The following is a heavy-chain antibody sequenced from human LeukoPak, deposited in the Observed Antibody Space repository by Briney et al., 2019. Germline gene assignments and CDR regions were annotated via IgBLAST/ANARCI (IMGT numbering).Heavy chain of an antibody. CDR1: GFTFGDYG. V-gene: IGHV3-20*04. CDR3: ARDMGGYCTNGVCYRVDAFDV. D-gene: IGHD2-8*01. J-gene: IGHJ3*01. CDR2: INWNGGST. Sequence: GGTLRLSCAASGFTFGDYGMSWVRHAPGKGLEWVSGINWNGGSTVYADSVKGRFTISRDNAKNSLYLQMNSLRAEDTALYYCARDMGGYCTNGVCYRVDAFDVWGQGTMVTVSS.